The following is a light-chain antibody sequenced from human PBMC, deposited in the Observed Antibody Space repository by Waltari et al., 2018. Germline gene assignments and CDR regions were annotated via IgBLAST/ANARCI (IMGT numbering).Light chain of an antibody. CDR1: ILGHKN. Sequence: SFPLTQPPSVSVSPGQTATITCSGAILGHKNSCWYQQKPGQSPVLVIYEDNKRPSGIPERFSGSNSGNTATLTISGTQSLDEADYYCQAWDSNTVFGGGTKLTVL. V-gene: IGLV3-1*01. CDR3: QAWDSNTV. J-gene: IGLJ3*02. CDR2: EDN.